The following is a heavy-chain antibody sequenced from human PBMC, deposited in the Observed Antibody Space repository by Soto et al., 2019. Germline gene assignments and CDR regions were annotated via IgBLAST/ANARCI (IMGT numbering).Heavy chain of an antibody. D-gene: IGHD3-22*01. V-gene: IGHV3-7*01. CDR2: IKQDGSEK. CDR1: GITFSTYW. Sequence: GGSLRLSCAVSGITFSTYWMNWVRQAPGKGLEWVANIKQDGSEKHYVDSVKGRFTFSRDNAKNSLYLQMNSLRAEDTAVYYCARMSSGYYFSGFDFWGQGTLVTVSS. CDR3: ARMSSGYYFSGFDF. J-gene: IGHJ4*02.